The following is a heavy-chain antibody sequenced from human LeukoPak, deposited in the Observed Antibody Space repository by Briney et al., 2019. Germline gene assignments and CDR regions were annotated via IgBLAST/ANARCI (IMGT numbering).Heavy chain of an antibody. CDR3: ARSSDFGVVIGHYYMDV. CDR1: GGSINRYY. Sequence: SETLSLTCTVSGGSINRYYWSWIRQPAGKGLEWIGRIYTSGSTNYNPSLKNRVTISVDKSKNQFSLKLSSVTAADTAVYYCARSSDFGVVIGHYYMDVWGEGTTVTVSS. D-gene: IGHD3-3*01. J-gene: IGHJ6*03. V-gene: IGHV4-4*07. CDR2: IYTSGST.